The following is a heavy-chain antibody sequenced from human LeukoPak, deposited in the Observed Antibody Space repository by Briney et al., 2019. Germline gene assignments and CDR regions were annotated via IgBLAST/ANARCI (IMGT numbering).Heavy chain of an antibody. Sequence: PSETLSLTCAVSGYSISSGYYWGWIRQPPGKGLEWIGSIHHSGSTYYNPSLKSRVTISVDTSKNQFSLKLSSVTAADTAVYYCARHLTWLLPYFDYWGQGTLVTVSS. D-gene: IGHD3-22*01. CDR2: IHHSGST. V-gene: IGHV4-38-2*01. CDR1: GYSISSGYY. CDR3: ARHLTWLLPYFDY. J-gene: IGHJ4*02.